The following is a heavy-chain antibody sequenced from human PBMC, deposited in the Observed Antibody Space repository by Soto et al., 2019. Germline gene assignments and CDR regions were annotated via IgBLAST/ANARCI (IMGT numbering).Heavy chain of an antibody. CDR1: GFTFSSYS. V-gene: IGHV3-21*01. J-gene: IGHJ4*02. CDR2: ISSSSSYI. Sequence: EVQLVESGGGLVKPGGSLRLSCAASGFTFSSYSMNWVRQAPGKGLEWVSSISSSSSYIYYADPVKGRFTISRDNAKNSLYLQMNSLRAEDTAVYYCARDLIAESSSYDYWGQGTLVTVSS. CDR3: ARDLIAESSSYDY. D-gene: IGHD6-13*01.